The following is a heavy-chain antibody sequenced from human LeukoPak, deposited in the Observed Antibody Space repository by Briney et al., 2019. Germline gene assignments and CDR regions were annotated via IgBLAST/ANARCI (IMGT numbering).Heavy chain of an antibody. V-gene: IGHV3-30*02. CDR3: AKETGGRQGLDY. D-gene: IGHD3-10*01. J-gene: IGHJ4*02. CDR1: GFTFSSYG. CDR2: IRYDGSNK. Sequence: GGSLRLSCAASGFTFSSYGMHWVRQAPSKGLEWVAFIRYDGSNKYYADSVKGRFTISRDNSKNTLYLQMNSLRAEDTAVYYCAKETGGRQGLDYWGQGTLVTVSS.